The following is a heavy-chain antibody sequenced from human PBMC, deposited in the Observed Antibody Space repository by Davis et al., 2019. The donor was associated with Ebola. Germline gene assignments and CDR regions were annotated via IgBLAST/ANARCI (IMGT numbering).Heavy chain of an antibody. Sequence: SLKISCAASGFTFDDYAMHWVRQAPGKGLEWVSGISWNSGSIGYADSVKGRFTISRDNAKNSLYLQMNSLRAEDTALYYCTSVPSGSQNDYWGQGTLVTVSS. V-gene: IGHV3-9*01. D-gene: IGHD1-26*01. J-gene: IGHJ4*02. CDR1: GFTFDDYA. CDR2: ISWNSGSI. CDR3: TSVPSGSQNDY.